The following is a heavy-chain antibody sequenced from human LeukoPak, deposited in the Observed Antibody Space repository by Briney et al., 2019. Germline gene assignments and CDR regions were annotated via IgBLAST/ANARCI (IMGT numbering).Heavy chain of an antibody. Sequence: PGGSLTLSCAASGFTFSSYEMNWVRQAPGKGLEWVSYIASGGGANRFYSESVKGRFTISKDNANSSVFLQMDSLRAEDTAVYYCARGHNSGYYLKYWGQGTLVTVSS. CDR2: IASGGGANR. V-gene: IGHV3-48*03. J-gene: IGHJ4*02. CDR3: ARGHNSGYYLKY. CDR1: GFTFSSYE. D-gene: IGHD3-22*01.